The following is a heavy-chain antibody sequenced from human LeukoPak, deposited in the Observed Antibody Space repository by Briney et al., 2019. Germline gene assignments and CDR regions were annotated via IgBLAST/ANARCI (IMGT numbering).Heavy chain of an antibody. D-gene: IGHD6-6*01. J-gene: IGHJ4*02. V-gene: IGHV4-59*01. Sequence: PSETLSLTCTVSGRSISSYYWSWLRQPPGKGLEWIGYIYYSGSTNYNPSLKSRVTISVDTSKNQFSLKLSSVTAADTAVYYCARTYSSSVPFDYWGQGTLVTVSS. CDR1: GRSISSYY. CDR2: IYYSGST. CDR3: ARTYSSSVPFDY.